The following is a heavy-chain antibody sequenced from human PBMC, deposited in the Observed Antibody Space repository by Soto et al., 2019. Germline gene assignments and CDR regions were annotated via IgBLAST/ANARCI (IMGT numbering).Heavy chain of an antibody. CDR3: APRDSSGFY. V-gene: IGHV4-4*02. J-gene: IGHJ4*02. Sequence: QVQLQESGPGLVKPSGTLSLTCAVSGVSISSHDWWIWVRQPPGTGLEWIGERHQSGNTHYNSSLGSRVAISLEKSKTQSSLRLTSLTVADTAVYYCAPRDSSGFYWGPGTLVTVSS. CDR1: GVSISSHDW. CDR2: RHQSGNT. D-gene: IGHD6-25*01.